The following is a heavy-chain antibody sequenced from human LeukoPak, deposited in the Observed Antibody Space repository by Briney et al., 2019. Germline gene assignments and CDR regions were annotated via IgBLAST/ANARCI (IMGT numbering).Heavy chain of an antibody. CDR3: ARDLRWLQGFDY. J-gene: IGHJ4*02. Sequence: QPGGSLRLSCAASGFSFRDSALHWVRQAPGKGLEWVAIISYDASNKEYADSLKGRFTISRDNSKNTLYLQMSSLRVEDTAVYHCARDLRWLQGFDYWGRGTLVTVSS. V-gene: IGHV3-30-3*01. CDR1: GFSFRDSA. D-gene: IGHD5-24*01. CDR2: ISYDASNK.